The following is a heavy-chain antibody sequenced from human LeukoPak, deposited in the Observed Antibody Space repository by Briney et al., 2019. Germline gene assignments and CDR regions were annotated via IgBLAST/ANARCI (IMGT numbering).Heavy chain of an antibody. V-gene: IGHV3-53*01. J-gene: IGHJ4*02. CDR1: GFTVSSNY. CDR3: ARGGSGISDY. D-gene: IGHD3-10*01. Sequence: PGGSLRLPCASFGFTVSSNYMSWVRQAPGKGLEGVSVIYSGGSTYYADTLWGRFTTSRDNSTNTLYLQKNTLRDENTAVYYCARGGSGISDYWGPGTLVTVPS. CDR2: IYSGGST.